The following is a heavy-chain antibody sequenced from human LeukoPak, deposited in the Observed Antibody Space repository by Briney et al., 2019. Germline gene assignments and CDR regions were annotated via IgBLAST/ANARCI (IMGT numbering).Heavy chain of an antibody. CDR3: VRHGDTDSCLAN. CDR2: ISSISSTIKYAEPTI. Sequence: GGSLRLSCAASGFQFNAYSTSWVRQAPGKGLEWMSYISSISSTIKYAEPTIYYADSVKGRFTISRDNAKSSLYLQMNDLRAEDTAVYYCVRHGDTDSCLANWGQGTLVTVSS. CDR1: GFQFNAYS. V-gene: IGHV3-48*04. D-gene: IGHD2-2*01. J-gene: IGHJ4*02.